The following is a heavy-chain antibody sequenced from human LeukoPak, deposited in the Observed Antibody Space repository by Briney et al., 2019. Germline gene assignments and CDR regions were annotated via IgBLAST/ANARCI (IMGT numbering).Heavy chain of an antibody. V-gene: IGHV3-30-3*01. D-gene: IGHD5-18*01. CDR1: GFTFSSYA. CDR3: ARPHGYSYGYRVHYYGMDV. CDR2: ISYDGSNK. J-gene: IGHJ6*02. Sequence: GGSLRLSCAASGFTFSSYAMNWVRQAPGKGLEWVAVISYDGSNKYYADSVKGRFTISRDNSKNTLYLQMNSLRAKDTAVYYCARPHGYSYGYRVHYYGMDVWGQGTTVTVSS.